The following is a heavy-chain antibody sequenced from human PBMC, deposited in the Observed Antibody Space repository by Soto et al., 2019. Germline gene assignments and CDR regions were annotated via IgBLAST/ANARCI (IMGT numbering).Heavy chain of an antibody. Sequence: PSETLSLTCTVSGRCISGYYWSWIRHPPGQRLQWIGHMHNSGSTYYNPSVKSRVTISADTSKNQFSLKLTSVTAADTAVYYCARGSTTEKVDSWGQGTLVTVSS. CDR2: MHNSGST. J-gene: IGHJ4*02. D-gene: IGHD4-17*01. CDR3: ARGSTTEKVDS. V-gene: IGHV4-4*09. CDR1: GRCISGYY.